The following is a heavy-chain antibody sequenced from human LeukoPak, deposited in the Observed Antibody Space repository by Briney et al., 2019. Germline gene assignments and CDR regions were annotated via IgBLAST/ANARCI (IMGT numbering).Heavy chain of an antibody. Sequence: LPGGSLRLSCAASGFTFSSYWMSWVRQAPGKGLEWVANIKQDGSEKYYVDSVKGRFTISGDNAKNSLYLQMNSLRAEDTAVYYCARGSVYYDILTGYYYYWGQGTLVTVSS. CDR1: GFTFSSYW. CDR2: IKQDGSEK. V-gene: IGHV3-7*03. CDR3: ARGSVYYDILTGYYYY. J-gene: IGHJ4*02. D-gene: IGHD3-9*01.